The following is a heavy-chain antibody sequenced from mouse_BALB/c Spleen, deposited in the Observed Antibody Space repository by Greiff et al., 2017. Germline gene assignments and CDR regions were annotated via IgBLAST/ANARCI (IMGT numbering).Heavy chain of an antibody. Sequence: EVMLVESGGGLVKPGGSLKLSCAASGFTFSSYAMSWVRQSPEKRLEWVAEISSGGSYTYYPDTVTGRFTISRDNAKNTLYLEMSSLRSEDTAMYYCARDQRDHYYAMDYWGQGTSVTVSS. CDR1: GFTFSSYA. CDR2: ISSGGSYT. J-gene: IGHJ4*01. V-gene: IGHV5-9-4*01. CDR3: ARDQRDHYYAMDY.